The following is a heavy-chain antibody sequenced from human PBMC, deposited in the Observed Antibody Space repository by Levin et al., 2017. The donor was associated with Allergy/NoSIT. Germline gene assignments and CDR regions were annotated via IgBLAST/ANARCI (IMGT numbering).Heavy chain of an antibody. CDR3: ARTYYYGSGSYNY. CDR1: GGSFSGYY. J-gene: IGHJ4*02. V-gene: IGHV4-34*01. CDR2: INHSGST. Sequence: SETLSLTCAVYGGSFSGYYWSWIRQPPGKGLEWIGEINHSGSTNYNPSLKSRVTISVDTSKNQFSLKLSSVTAADTAVYYCARTYYYGSGSYNYWGQGTLVTVSS. D-gene: IGHD3-10*01.